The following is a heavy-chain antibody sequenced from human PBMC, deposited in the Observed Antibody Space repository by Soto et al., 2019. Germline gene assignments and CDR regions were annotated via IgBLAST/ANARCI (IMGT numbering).Heavy chain of an antibody. CDR1: GFSFSGYG. CDR3: AKSLLLYSGSDDGF. D-gene: IGHD1-26*01. V-gene: IGHV3-30*18. Sequence: QVQLVESGGGMVQPGRSLRLSCAASGFSFSGYGMHWVRQAPGKGLEWVAVISYDGGNKYYADSVKGRFTISRDNSKKTLFLQMNSLRNEDTGVYYCAKSLLLYSGSDDGFWGQGTLVTVSS. CDR2: ISYDGGNK. J-gene: IGHJ4*02.